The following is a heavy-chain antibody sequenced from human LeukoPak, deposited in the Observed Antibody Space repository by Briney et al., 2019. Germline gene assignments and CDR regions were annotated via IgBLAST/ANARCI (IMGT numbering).Heavy chain of an antibody. J-gene: IGHJ6*02. CDR1: GFTFSSYA. CDR3: AKLLFTFYYYGMDV. CDR2: ISGSGGST. D-gene: IGHD3-16*01. V-gene: IGHV3-23*01. Sequence: PGGSLRLSCAASGFTFSSYAMSWVRLAPGKGLEWVSFISGSGGSTYYADSVKGRLTISRDSSKNTLYLQMSSLRAEDTAVYYCAKLLFTFYYYGMDVWGQGTTVTVSS.